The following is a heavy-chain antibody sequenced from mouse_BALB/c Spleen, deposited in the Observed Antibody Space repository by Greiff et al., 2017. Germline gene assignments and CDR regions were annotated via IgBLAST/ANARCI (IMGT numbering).Heavy chain of an antibody. Sequence: VQLQQSGAELARPGASVKLSCKASGYTFTSYWMQWVKQRPGQGLEWIGAIYPGDGDTRYTQKFKGKATLTADKSSSTAYMQLSSLASEDSAVYYCASNWDFDYWGQGTTLTVSS. CDR3: ASNWDFDY. V-gene: IGHV1-87*01. D-gene: IGHD4-1*01. CDR1: GYTFTSYW. CDR2: IYPGDGDT. J-gene: IGHJ2*01.